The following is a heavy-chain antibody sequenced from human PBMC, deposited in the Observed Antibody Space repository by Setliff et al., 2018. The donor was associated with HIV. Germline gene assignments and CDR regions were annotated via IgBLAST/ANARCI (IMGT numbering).Heavy chain of an antibody. CDR3: ATDVPYTGGGALYI. D-gene: IGHD3-16*01. Sequence: GGSLRLSCAASGFTFSNAWMNWVRQAPGKGLEWVGHTRSKADGGTIDYAAPVKGRFTISRDDSKDTLYLQMNSLETEDTGVYYCATDVPYTGGGALYIWGQGTMVTVSS. CDR2: TRSKADGGTI. V-gene: IGHV3-15*07. J-gene: IGHJ3*02. CDR1: GFTFSNAW.